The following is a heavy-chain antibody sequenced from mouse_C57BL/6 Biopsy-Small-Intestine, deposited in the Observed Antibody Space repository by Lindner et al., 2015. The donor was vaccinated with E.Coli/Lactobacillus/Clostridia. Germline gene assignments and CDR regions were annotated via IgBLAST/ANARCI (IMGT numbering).Heavy chain of an antibody. V-gene: IGHV1-80*01. Sequence: VQLQESGAELVKPGASVKISCKASGYAFSSYWMNWVKQRPGKGLEWIGQIYPGGGYTNYNEKFKGKATLTADKSSSTAYMQFSSLTSEDSAIYYCARCDYGSSPYYYAMDYWGQGTSVTVSS. CDR3: ARCDYGSSPYYYAMDY. CDR1: GYAFSSYW. D-gene: IGHD1-1*01. CDR2: IYPGGGYT. J-gene: IGHJ4*01.